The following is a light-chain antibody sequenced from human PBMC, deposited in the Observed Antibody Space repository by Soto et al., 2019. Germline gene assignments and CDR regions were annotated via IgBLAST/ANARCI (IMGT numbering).Light chain of an antibody. Sequence: QSALTQPPSASGTPGQRVTISCSGSSSNIGSNYVYWYQQVPGTTPKLLIYKNNQRPSGVPERFSGSKSGTSASLAISGLRSEDEADYYCAVWDDSLSGREVFGGGTQLTVL. CDR1: SSNIGSNY. CDR3: AVWDDSLSGREV. CDR2: KNN. J-gene: IGLJ2*01. V-gene: IGLV1-47*01.